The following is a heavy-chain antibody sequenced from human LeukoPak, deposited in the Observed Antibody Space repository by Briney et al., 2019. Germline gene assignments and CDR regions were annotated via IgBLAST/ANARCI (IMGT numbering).Heavy chain of an antibody. CDR2: INNDGTST. V-gene: IGHV3-74*01. CDR1: GFTFSHYW. D-gene: IGHD3-22*01. CDR3: ARDLYIFYYDDSSDPSDAFDI. Sequence: QPGRSLRLSCAASGFTFSHYWMHWVRQAPGKGLVWVSRINNDGTSTNYADSVKGRFTISRDNAKNTLYLQMNSLRAEDTAVYYCARDLYIFYYDDSSDPSDAFDIWGQGTMVTVSS. J-gene: IGHJ3*02.